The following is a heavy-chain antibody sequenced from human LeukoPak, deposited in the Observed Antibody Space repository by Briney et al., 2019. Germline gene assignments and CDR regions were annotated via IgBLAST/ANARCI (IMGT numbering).Heavy chain of an antibody. Sequence: GGSLRLSCAASGFTFTTHWMSWVRQAPGKGLEWVAYIKQDGSDKNYVESVKGRFTISRDNAKNSLYLQMNSLRAEDTAVYYCVAGNYGDPFDYWGQGTLVTVSS. V-gene: IGHV3-7*01. D-gene: IGHD4-17*01. J-gene: IGHJ4*02. CDR2: IKQDGSDK. CDR1: GFTFTTHW. CDR3: VAGNYGDPFDY.